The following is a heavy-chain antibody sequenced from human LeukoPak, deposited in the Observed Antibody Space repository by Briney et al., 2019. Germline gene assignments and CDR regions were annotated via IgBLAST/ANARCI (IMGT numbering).Heavy chain of an antibody. V-gene: IGHV1-46*01. CDR2: INPNGGGT. Sequence: ASVKVSCKASGYTFTSYFMHWVRQAPGQGLEWMGIINPNGGGTSYAHKFQGRVTMTRDTSTSTVYMELNSLRSDDAAVYYCARDPYCSSSNCSPFDYWGQGTLVTVSS. J-gene: IGHJ4*02. CDR3: ARDPYCSSSNCSPFDY. CDR1: GYTFTSYF. D-gene: IGHD2-2*01.